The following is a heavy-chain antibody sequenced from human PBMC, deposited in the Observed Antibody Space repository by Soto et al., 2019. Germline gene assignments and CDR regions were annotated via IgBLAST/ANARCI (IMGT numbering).Heavy chain of an antibody. V-gene: IGHV1-3*01. CDR1: GYSFTKYC. D-gene: IGHD2-2*01. CDR3: ARTDCSSTSCYNYYYYGMDV. Sequence: ASVKVSCKTSGYSFTKYCLHWVLQAPGQRLEWMGWINPGNGDTKYSQKFQGRVTITRDTSATTAYMELSSLRSEDSAVFYCARTDCSSTSCYNYYYYGMDVWGQGTTVTVSS. CDR2: INPGNGDT. J-gene: IGHJ6*02.